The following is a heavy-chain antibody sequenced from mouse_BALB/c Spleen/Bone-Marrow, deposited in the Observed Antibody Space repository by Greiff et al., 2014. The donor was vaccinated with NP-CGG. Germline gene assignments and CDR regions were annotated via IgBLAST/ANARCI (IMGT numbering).Heavy chain of an antibody. CDR3: AKNNKYGNYGGLDAMDY. CDR1: GFSLNSYC. CDR2: VWRGGST. V-gene: IGHV2-5-1*01. Sequence: QVQLKEAGPSLVQPSQSLSITCTVSGFSLNSYCVHWGRQSPGKGLEGVGVVWRGGSTDYNAAFMSRLSITKDNSKSQVFFKMNSLQADDTAIYYCAKNNKYGNYGGLDAMDYWGQGTSVTVSS. D-gene: IGHD2-10*02. J-gene: IGHJ4*01.